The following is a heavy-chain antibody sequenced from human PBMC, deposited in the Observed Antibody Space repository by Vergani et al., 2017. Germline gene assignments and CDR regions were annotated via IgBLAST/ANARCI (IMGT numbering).Heavy chain of an antibody. CDR3: ASIARAPTRRNPPPDY. CDR2: IDVKGNS. J-gene: IGHJ4*02. V-gene: IGHV4-61*10. D-gene: IGHD3-16*02. Sequence: QVQLEESGPGLVKPSETLSLTCTVSGGSLDIHSQTWGWIRQPAGEGLEWIGLIDVKGNSNFSPSLKSRVSISVDTSKNQFSLQLTSVTAADSALYFCASIARAPTRRNPPPDYWGQGILVTVSS. CDR1: GGSLDIHSQT.